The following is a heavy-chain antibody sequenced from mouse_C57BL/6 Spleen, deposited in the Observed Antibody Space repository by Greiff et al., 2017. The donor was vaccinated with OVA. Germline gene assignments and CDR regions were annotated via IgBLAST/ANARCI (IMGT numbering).Heavy chain of an antibody. CDR3: ARGIIDYYGSSYNYCDY. J-gene: IGHJ2*01. V-gene: IGHV2-2*01. CDR1: GFSLTSYG. D-gene: IGHD1-1*01. Sequence: VQLVESGPGLVQPSQSLSITCTVSGFSLTSYGVHWVRQSPGKGLEWLGVIWSGGSTDYNAAFISRLSISKDNSKSQVFFKMNSLQADDTAIYYCARGIIDYYGSSYNYCDYWGQGTTLTVSS. CDR2: IWSGGST.